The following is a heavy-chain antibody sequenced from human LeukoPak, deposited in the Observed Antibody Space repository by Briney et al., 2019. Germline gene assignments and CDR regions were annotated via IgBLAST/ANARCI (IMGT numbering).Heavy chain of an antibody. CDR2: ISYDGSHK. CDR1: GFSFTTYG. CDR3: VRSPGGYYFDS. J-gene: IGHJ4*02. D-gene: IGHD2-2*01. Sequence: GGSLRLSYAAAGFSFTTYGMHWVRQAPGKWLEWVAVISYDGSHKFYADSVKGRITTSRDNSKNPVHLQMNSLKPEDTAVYYCVRSPGGYYFDSWGQGTLVTVSS. V-gene: IGHV3-30*03.